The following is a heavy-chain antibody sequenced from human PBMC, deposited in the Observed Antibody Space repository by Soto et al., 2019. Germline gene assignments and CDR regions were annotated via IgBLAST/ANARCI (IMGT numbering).Heavy chain of an antibody. Sequence: PSETLSLTCTVSGGSISSSSYYWGWIRQPPGKGLEWIGSIYYSGSTYYNPSLKSRVTISVDTSKNQFSLKLSSVTAADTAVYYCARGGSSGSYFDYWGQETLVNVSS. J-gene: IGHJ4*02. D-gene: IGHD6-19*01. CDR2: IYYSGST. CDR1: GGSISSSSYY. V-gene: IGHV4-39*01. CDR3: ARGGSSGSYFDY.